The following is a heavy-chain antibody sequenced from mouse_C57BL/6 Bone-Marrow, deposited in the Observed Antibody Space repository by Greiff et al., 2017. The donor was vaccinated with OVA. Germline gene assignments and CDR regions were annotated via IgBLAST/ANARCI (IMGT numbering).Heavy chain of an antibody. J-gene: IGHJ3*01. D-gene: IGHD1-1*01. CDR3: ARGDGSSFAY. V-gene: IGHV1-18*01. Sequence: VQLQQSGPELVKPGASVKITCKASGYTFTDYNMDWVKQSHGKSLEWIGDINPNNGGTIYNQKFKGKATLTVDKSSSTAYMELRSLTSEDTAVYYCARGDGSSFAYWGQGTLVTVSA. CDR2: INPNNGGT. CDR1: GYTFTDYN.